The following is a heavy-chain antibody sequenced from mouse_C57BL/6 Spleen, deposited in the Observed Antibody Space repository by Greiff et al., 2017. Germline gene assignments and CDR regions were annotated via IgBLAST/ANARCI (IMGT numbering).Heavy chain of an antibody. V-gene: IGHV1-82*01. CDR1: GYAFSSSW. CDR3: ARWDEYGYAMDD. Sequence: VQLQQSGPELVKPGASVKISCKASGYAFSSSWMNWVKQRPGKGLEWIGRIYPGDGDTNYNGKFKGKATLTADTSSSTAYMQLSSLTSEDSAVSFCARWDEYGYAMDDWGQGTSVTVAS. CDR2: IYPGDGDT. D-gene: IGHD5-1*01. J-gene: IGHJ4*01.